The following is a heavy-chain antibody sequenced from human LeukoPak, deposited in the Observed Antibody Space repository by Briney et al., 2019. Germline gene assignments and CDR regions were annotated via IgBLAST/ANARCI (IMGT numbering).Heavy chain of an antibody. CDR1: GGSISSYY. Sequence: PSETLSLTCTVSGGSISSYYWSWIRQPPGKGLEWIACISYSGSTKYNPSLKSRVTISVDTSKNQLSLKLTSVTAADTAVYYCARMVYTNKVDYWGQGTLVTVSS. V-gene: IGHV4-59*08. J-gene: IGHJ4*02. CDR2: ISYSGST. D-gene: IGHD4-11*01. CDR3: ARMVYTNKVDY.